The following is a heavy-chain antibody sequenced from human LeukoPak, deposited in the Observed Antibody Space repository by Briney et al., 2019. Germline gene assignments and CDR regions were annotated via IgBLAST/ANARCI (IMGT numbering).Heavy chain of an antibody. CDR1: GGSVSIGSYY. Sequence: SETLSLTCTVSGGSVSIGSYYWSWIRQPPGKGLEWIGSIFYSGSTNYNPSLKSRVTISVDTSKNRFSLRLSSVTAADTGVYYCARDDMTLLTWGQGTLVTVSS. D-gene: IGHD1-26*01. J-gene: IGHJ4*02. CDR2: IFYSGST. CDR3: ARDDMTLLT. V-gene: IGHV4-61*01.